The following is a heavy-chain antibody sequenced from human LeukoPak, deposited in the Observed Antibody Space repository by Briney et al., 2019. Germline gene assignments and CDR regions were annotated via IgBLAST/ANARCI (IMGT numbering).Heavy chain of an antibody. CDR3: ARGGLFKYFFDY. CDR1: GFTFSSYN. CDR2: TNTDESKI. Sequence: GGSLRLSCAASGFTFSSYNMNWVRQTPGKGLVWVSRTNTDESKINHADSVKGRFTISRDNAKNMLYLQMNSLRAEDTAVYYCARGGLFKYFFDYWGQGTPVTVSS. D-gene: IGHD2-15*01. V-gene: IGHV3-74*01. J-gene: IGHJ4*02.